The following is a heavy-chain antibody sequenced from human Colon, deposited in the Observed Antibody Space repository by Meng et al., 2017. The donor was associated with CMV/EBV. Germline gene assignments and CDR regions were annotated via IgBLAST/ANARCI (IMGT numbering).Heavy chain of an antibody. J-gene: IGHJ4*02. CDR1: GFSFSTSS. V-gene: IGHV3-64*02. Sequence: GESLKIFCAASGFSFSTSSMHWVRQAPGKGLEYVSAISSDGRNKYYADSLKGRVTISRDNSKNTLYLEMGSLRPEDMGVYYCATDPSTVTTNYWGQGTLVTVSS. CDR3: ATDPSTVTTNY. D-gene: IGHD4-17*01. CDR2: ISSDGRNK.